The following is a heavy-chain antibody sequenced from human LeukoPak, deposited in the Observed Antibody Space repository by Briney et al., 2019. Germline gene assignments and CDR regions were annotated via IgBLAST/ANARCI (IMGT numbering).Heavy chain of an antibody. D-gene: IGHD5-12*01. CDR3: AGGYSGYDEYGMDV. Sequence: GRSLRLSCAASGFTFSSYAMHWVRQAPGKGLEWVAVISYDGSNKYYADSVEGRFTISRDNSKNTLYLQMNSLRAEDTAVYYCAGGYSGYDEYGMDVWGQGTTVTVSS. CDR2: ISYDGSNK. V-gene: IGHV3-30-3*01. J-gene: IGHJ6*02. CDR1: GFTFSSYA.